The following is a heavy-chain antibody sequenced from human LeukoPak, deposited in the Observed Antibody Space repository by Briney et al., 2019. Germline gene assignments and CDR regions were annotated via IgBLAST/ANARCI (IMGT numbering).Heavy chain of an antibody. CDR2: ISSSGSTI. D-gene: IGHD3-22*01. CDR1: GFTFSSYA. J-gene: IGHJ6*02. CDR3: ARDRVEYYDSSGYGGMDV. Sequence: GGSLRLSCAASGFTFSSYAMSWVRQAPGKGLEWVSYISSSGSTIYYADSVKGRFTISRDNAKNSLYLQMNSLRAEDTAVYYCARDRVEYYDSSGYGGMDVWGQGTTVTVSS. V-gene: IGHV3-48*04.